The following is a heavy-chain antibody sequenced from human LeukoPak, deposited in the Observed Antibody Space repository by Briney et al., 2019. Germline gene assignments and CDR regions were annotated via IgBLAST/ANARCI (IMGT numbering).Heavy chain of an antibody. CDR2: INHSGST. Sequence: SETLSLTCTVSGGSISSYYWSWIRQPPGKGLEWIGEINHSGSTNYNPSLKSRVTISVGTSNNQFSLRLSSVTAADTAVYYCARWYYDSSGYRYFDYWGQGTLVTVSS. CDR3: ARWYYDSSGYRYFDY. D-gene: IGHD3-22*01. CDR1: GGSISSYY. V-gene: IGHV4-34*01. J-gene: IGHJ4*02.